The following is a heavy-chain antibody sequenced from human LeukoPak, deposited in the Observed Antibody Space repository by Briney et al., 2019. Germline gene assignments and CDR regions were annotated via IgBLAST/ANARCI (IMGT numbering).Heavy chain of an antibody. D-gene: IGHD3-22*01. J-gene: IGHJ4*02. CDR1: GFTFGDYA. CDR3: TSPYYYDSSGYYYDY. Sequence: GGSLRLSCTASGFTFGDYAMSWVRQAPGKGLEWVGFIRSKAYGGTTEYAASVKGRFTISRDDSKSIAYLQMNSLKTEDTAVYYCTSPYYYDSSGYYYDYWGQGTLVTVSS. CDR2: IRSKAYGGTT. V-gene: IGHV3-49*04.